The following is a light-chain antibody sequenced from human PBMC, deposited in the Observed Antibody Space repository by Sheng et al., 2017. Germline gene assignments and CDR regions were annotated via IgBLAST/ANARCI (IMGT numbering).Light chain of an antibody. CDR3: QAWDSSTEV. CDR1: KLGDKY. Sequence: SYELTQPPSVSVSPGQTASITCSGDKLGDKYACWYQQKPGQSPVLVIYQDRKRPSGIPERFSGSNSGNTATLTISGTQPMDEADYYCQAWDSSTEVFGGGTKLTVL. CDR2: QDR. V-gene: IGLV3-1*01. J-gene: IGLJ2*01.